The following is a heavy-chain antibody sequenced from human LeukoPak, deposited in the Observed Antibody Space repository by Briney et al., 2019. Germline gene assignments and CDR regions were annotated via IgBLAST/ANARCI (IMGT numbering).Heavy chain of an antibody. CDR3: VRTAGYFDY. V-gene: IGHV4-39*01. D-gene: IGHD6-25*01. CDR2: IHYSENT. Sequence: SETLSLTCTVSGGSISSSSHYWGWIRQPPGTGLEWIGSIHYSENTYYNPSLKSRVTISVDTSKNQFSLKLSSLTAADTAVYYCVRTAGYFDYWGQGTLVTVSS. CDR1: GGSISSSSHY. J-gene: IGHJ4*02.